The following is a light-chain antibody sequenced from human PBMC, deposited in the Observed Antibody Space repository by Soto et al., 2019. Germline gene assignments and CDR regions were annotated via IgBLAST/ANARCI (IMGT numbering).Light chain of an antibody. CDR1: QSVNSN. CDR2: GTS. Sequence: DNVMTQSPDTLSVSPGDRATLSCRASQSVNSNLAWYQQKAGQAPRLLIYGTSTRATGIPARFSGSGSGTDFTLTISRLEPEDFAVYYCQQYGSSGTFGQGTKVDIK. J-gene: IGKJ1*01. CDR3: QQYGSSGT. V-gene: IGKV3-20*01.